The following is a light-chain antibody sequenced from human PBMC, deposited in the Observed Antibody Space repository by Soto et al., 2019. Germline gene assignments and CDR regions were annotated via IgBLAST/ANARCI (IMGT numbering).Light chain of an antibody. CDR1: QSVSSN. V-gene: IGKV3D-15*01. J-gene: IGKJ5*01. CDR2: GAA. CDR3: QQYNNWPIT. Sequence: EIVMTQSPATLSVSPGERATLSCRASQSVSSNLAWYQQNPGQAPSLLIYGAAIRATGIPGRFSGSGSGTEFTLTIRSLQSEDFAVYYCQQYNNWPITFGQGTRLEIK.